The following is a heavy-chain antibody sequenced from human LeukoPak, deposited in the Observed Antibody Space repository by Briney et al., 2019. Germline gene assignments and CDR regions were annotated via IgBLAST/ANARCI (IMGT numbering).Heavy chain of an antibody. J-gene: IGHJ4*02. CDR2: INWSDGST. CDR1: GFTFSNAW. V-gene: IGHV3-20*04. D-gene: IGHD5-12*01. Sequence: GGSLRLSCAASGFTFSNAWMSWVRQAPGKGLEWVSGINWSDGSTAYADSVKGRFTISRDNAKNSLYLQMNSLRAEDTALYSCARVAYSAYDYPTLLPPSDYWGQGTLVTVSS. CDR3: ARVAYSAYDYPTLLPPSDY.